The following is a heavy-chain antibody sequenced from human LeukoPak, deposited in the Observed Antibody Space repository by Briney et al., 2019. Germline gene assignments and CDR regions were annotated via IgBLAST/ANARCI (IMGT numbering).Heavy chain of an antibody. CDR2: ISGSGGST. Sequence: QTGGSLRLSCAASGFTFSSYAMSWVRQAPGKGLEWVSAISGSGGSTYYADSVKGRFTISRDNAKNSLYLQMNSLRAEDTALYYCAKGPSMGAGPDYWGQGTLVTVSS. CDR1: GFTFSSYA. CDR3: AKGPSMGAGPDY. V-gene: IGHV3-23*01. J-gene: IGHJ4*02. D-gene: IGHD6-19*01.